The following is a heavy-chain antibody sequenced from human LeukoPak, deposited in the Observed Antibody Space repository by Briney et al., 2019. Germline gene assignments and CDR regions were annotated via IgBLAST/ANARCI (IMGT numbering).Heavy chain of an antibody. CDR2: IFASDSDT. J-gene: IGHJ6*02. CDR1: GYVFNNYW. V-gene: IGHV5-51*01. CDR3: ARLGYTGSYYETGMDV. Sequence: GESLKISCKGSGYVFNNYWIGWLGQMPGKGLEWMGIIFASDSDTIYSPSFQGQVTISGDKSISTAYLQWASLKASDTAMYYCARLGYTGSYYETGMDVWGQGTTVTVSS. D-gene: IGHD1-26*01.